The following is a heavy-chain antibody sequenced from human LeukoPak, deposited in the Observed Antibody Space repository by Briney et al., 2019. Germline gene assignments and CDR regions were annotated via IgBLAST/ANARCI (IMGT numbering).Heavy chain of an antibody. V-gene: IGHV4-59*01. D-gene: IGHD3-10*01. CDR3: ARSDYHNSGSHTVFDAFDI. CDR1: GGSISRYY. J-gene: IGHJ3*02. CDR2: IDDSGNT. Sequence: SETLSLTCTVSGGSISRYYWSWIRRPPGKGLEWIGYIDDSGNTNYNPSLKSQVTISVDKSKNQFSLKLSFVTAADTAMYYCARSDYHNSGSHTVFDAFDIWGKGKRVTVSS.